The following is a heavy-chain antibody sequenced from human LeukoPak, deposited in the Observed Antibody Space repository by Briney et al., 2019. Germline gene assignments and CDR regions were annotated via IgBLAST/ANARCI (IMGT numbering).Heavy chain of an antibody. D-gene: IGHD3-10*01. J-gene: IGHJ4*02. V-gene: IGHV3-30*02. CDR3: AKAESHYYGSGSYSFDH. CDR1: GFTFSSFG. CDR2: IRYDGNIK. Sequence: GGSLRLSCAASGFTFSSFGMHWVRHAPGKGLGWVAFIRYDGNIKYYADSVKGRFTISRDNSKNTLYLQLNSLRAEETAVFYCAKAESHYYGSGSYSFDHWGQGALVTVSS.